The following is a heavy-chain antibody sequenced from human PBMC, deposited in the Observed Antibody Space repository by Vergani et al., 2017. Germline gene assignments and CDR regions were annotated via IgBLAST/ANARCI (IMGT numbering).Heavy chain of an antibody. J-gene: IGHJ4*02. D-gene: IGHD3-22*01. CDR2: ISGSGVSA. CDR3: ARLSYDTTPYLQGGYDC. Sequence: EVQLLESGGGSVQPGGSLRLTCAASEFTFSNYAMNWVRQAPGKGLEWVSGISGSGVSAYYTDSVKGRFTISRDNFKNMLYLQMNSLRAEDTAVYYCARLSYDTTPYLQGGYDCWGQGTLVSVSS. V-gene: IGHV3-23*01. CDR1: EFTFSNYA.